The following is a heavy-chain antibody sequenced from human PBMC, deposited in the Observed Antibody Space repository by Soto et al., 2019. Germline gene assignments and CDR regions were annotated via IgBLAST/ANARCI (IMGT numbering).Heavy chain of an antibody. CDR1: GYTFTSYA. V-gene: IGHV1-3*01. CDR2: INAGNGNT. D-gene: IGHD3-3*01. J-gene: IGHJ6*02. CDR3: AREQDYDFYKPRQYYYYGMDV. Sequence: GASVKVSCKASGYTFTSYAMHWVRQAPGQRLEWMGWINAGNGNTKYSQKFQGRVTITRDTSASTAYIVLSSLRSEDTAVYYCAREQDYDFYKPRQYYYYGMDVWGQGTTVTVSS.